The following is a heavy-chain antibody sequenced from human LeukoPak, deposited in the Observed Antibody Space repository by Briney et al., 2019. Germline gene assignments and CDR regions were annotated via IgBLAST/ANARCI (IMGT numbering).Heavy chain of an antibody. D-gene: IGHD6-13*01. Sequence: GTSVKVSCKASGFPLISSAVQWVRQAGGQRLEWLGWIVVGSNNTNYAQKFQERVTITRDMSTSTAYMELSSLRSEDTAVYYCAAPYSTRWFDLWGRGTLVTVSS. CDR2: IVVGSNNT. V-gene: IGHV1-58*01. J-gene: IGHJ5*02. CDR3: AAPYSTRWFDL. CDR1: GFPLISSA.